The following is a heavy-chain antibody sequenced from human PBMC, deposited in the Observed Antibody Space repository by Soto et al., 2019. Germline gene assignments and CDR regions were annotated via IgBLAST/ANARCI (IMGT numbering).Heavy chain of an antibody. J-gene: IGHJ3*02. Sequence: QVQLVQSGAEVKKPGSSVKVSCKASGGTFSSYAISWVRQAPGQGLEWMGGIIPIFGTANYAQKLHGRVTINADESTSTAYMKLSSLRYEDTVVYYCAAYTMIRGVIGDFDICGQGTMVTVSA. CDR1: GGTFSSYA. CDR2: IIPIFGTA. V-gene: IGHV1-69*01. CDR3: AAYTMIRGVIGDFDI. D-gene: IGHD3-10*01.